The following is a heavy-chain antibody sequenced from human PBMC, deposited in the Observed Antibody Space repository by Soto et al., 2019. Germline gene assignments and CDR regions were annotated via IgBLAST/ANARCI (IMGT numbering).Heavy chain of an antibody. CDR3: AKVRGYSYGSPLFDY. V-gene: IGHV3-23*01. CDR2: ISGSGGST. CDR1: GFTFSSYA. J-gene: IGHJ4*02. Sequence: GGSLRLSCAASGFTFSSYAMRWVRQAPGKGLEWVSAISGSGGSTYYADSVKGRFTISRDNSKNTLYLQMNSLRAEDTAVYYCAKVRGYSYGSPLFDYWGQGTLVTVSS. D-gene: IGHD5-18*01.